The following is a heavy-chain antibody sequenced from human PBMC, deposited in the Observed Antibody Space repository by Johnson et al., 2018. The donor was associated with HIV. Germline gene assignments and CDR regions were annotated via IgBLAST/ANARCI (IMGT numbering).Heavy chain of an antibody. V-gene: IGHV3-30*04. CDR3: ARDGEYCSGGSCSDAFDI. J-gene: IGHJ3*02. CDR1: GFIFSNFA. D-gene: IGHD2-15*01. CDR2: ISYDGSNE. Sequence: QMLLVESGGGVVQPGRSLRLSCVASGFIFSNFAMHWVRQAPGKGLEWMAIISYDGSNEYYADSVKGRFTISRDNAKNSLYLQMNSLRAEDTALYYCARDGEYCSGGSCSDAFDIWGQGTMVTVSS.